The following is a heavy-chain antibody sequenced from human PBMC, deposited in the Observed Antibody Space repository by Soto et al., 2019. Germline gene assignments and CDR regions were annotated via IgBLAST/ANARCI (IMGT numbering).Heavy chain of an antibody. CDR3: AKPLSGQWLASGGMDV. CDR1: GFTFSSYA. V-gene: IGHV3-23*01. Sequence: EVQLLESGGGLVQPGGSLRLSCAASGFTFSSYAMSWVRQAPGEGLEWVSVISGSAVSTYYADSVKGRFTISRDNSKNTLYLQMNSLRAEDTAVYYCAKPLSGQWLASGGMDVWGQGTTVTVSS. D-gene: IGHD6-19*01. CDR2: ISGSAVST. J-gene: IGHJ6*02.